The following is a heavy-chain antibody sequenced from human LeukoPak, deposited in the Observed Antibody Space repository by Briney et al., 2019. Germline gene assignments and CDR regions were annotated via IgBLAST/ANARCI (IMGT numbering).Heavy chain of an antibody. D-gene: IGHD4-23*01. V-gene: IGHV1-2*02. CDR1: GYTFTGYY. J-gene: IGHJ4*02. Sequence: ASVKVSCKASGYTFTGYYMHWVRQAPGRGLEWMGWINPNSGGTNYAQKFQGRVTMTRDTSISSAYMELSRLSSDDTAVYYCARNYDGACDYWGQGTLVTVSS. CDR2: INPNSGGT. CDR3: ARNYDGACDY.